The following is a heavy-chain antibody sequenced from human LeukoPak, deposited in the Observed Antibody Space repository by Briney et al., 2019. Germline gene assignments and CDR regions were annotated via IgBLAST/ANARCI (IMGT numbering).Heavy chain of an antibody. J-gene: IGHJ3*02. CDR1: GYTFTSYG. CDR2: TSAYNGNT. Sequence: EASVKVSCKASGYTFTSYGISWVRQAPGQGLEWMGWTSAYNGNTNYAQKLQGRVTMTTDTSTSTAYMELRNLRSDDTAVYYCARGLHGIAAATDAFDIWGQGTMVTVSS. V-gene: IGHV1-18*01. CDR3: ARGLHGIAAATDAFDI. D-gene: IGHD6-13*01.